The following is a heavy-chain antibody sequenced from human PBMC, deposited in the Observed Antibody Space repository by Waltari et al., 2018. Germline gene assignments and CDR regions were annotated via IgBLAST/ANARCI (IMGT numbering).Heavy chain of an antibody. Sequence: QVQLVESGGGVVQPGRSMRLSWAGSGFTFSSYGMHWVRQAPGKGLEWVAVIGYDGSNKYYADAVKGRFTISRDNSKNTLYLQMNSLRAEDTAVYYCASGLGYMDYWGQGTLVTVSS. CDR2: IGYDGSNK. CDR1: GFTFSSYG. CDR3: ASGLGYMDY. D-gene: IGHD1-1*01. V-gene: IGHV3-33*01. J-gene: IGHJ4*02.